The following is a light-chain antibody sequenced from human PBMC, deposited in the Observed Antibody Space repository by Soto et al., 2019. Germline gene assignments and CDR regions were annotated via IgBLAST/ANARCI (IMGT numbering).Light chain of an antibody. Sequence: DIQMTQSPSTLSGSVGYRVTITCRASQSISTWLAWYQQKPGKAPKLLIYDASSLEGGVPSRFSGSGSGTEFTLTISGLQPDDFATYYCQQYNSFSWTFGQGTKVDIK. CDR3: QQYNSFSWT. J-gene: IGKJ1*01. CDR1: QSISTW. V-gene: IGKV1-5*01. CDR2: DAS.